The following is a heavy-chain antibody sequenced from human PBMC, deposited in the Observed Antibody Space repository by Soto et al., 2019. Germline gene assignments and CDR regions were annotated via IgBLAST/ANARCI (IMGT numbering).Heavy chain of an antibody. CDR2: IKSKTDGGTT. CDR3: TTKGGSIAAVVPEGAYYYGMDV. CDR1: GFTFSNAW. D-gene: IGHD6-13*01. V-gene: IGHV3-15*07. Sequence: GGSLRVSCAASGFTFSNAWMNWVRQAPGKGLEWVGRIKSKTDGGTTDYAAPVKGRFTISRDDSKNTLYLQMNSLKTEDTAVYYCTTKGGSIAAVVPEGAYYYGMDVWGQGTTVTVSS. J-gene: IGHJ6*02.